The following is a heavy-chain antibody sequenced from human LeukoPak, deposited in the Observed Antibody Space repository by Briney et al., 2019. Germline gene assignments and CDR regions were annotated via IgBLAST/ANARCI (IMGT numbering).Heavy chain of an antibody. J-gene: IGHJ4*02. CDR3: ARVDYTMVPYYFDY. CDR1: GFTFSSYS. Sequence: GGSLRLSCAASGFTFSSYSMNWVRQAPGKGLEWVSYISSSGSAIYYADSVKGRFTISRDNAKNSLYLQMISLRAEDTAVYYCARVDYTMVPYYFDYWGQGTLVTVSS. CDR2: ISSSGSAI. V-gene: IGHV3-48*01. D-gene: IGHD3-10*01.